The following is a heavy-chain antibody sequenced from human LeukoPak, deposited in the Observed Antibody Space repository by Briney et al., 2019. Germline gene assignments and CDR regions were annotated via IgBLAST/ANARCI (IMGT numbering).Heavy chain of an antibody. D-gene: IGHD6-19*01. CDR1: GVSISGISYY. CDR3: AGGRSSVLGY. V-gene: IGHV4-39*01. CDR2: IYCSGST. J-gene: IGHJ4*02. Sequence: SETLSLTCSVSGVSISGISYYWGWIRQPPGKGLEWIGSIYCSGSTYYNPSLKSRVIISVDTSKNQFSLKLSSVTAADTAVYYCAGGRSSVLGYWGQGTLVTVSS.